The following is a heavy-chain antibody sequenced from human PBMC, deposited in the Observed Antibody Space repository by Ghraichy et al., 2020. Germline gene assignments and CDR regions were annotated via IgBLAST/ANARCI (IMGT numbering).Heavy chain of an antibody. Sequence: GESLNISCAASGFNIRSHYMSWVRQAPGKGLEWVSVMYNDGTTYYADSVKGRFTISRDNSNNTLFLQMNSLRADDTAMYYCARDRWEVGQLVPFDYWGQGTLVTVSS. CDR2: MYNDGTT. J-gene: IGHJ4*02. D-gene: IGHD6-6*01. CDR3: ARDRWEVGQLVPFDY. V-gene: IGHV3-53*01. CDR1: GFNIRSHY.